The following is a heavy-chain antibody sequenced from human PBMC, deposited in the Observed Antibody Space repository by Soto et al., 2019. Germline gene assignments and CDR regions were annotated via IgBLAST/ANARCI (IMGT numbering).Heavy chain of an antibody. CDR1: GVSISSTRYY. CDR2: TYYTGST. Sequence: SETLSLTCPFSGVSISSTRYYWGWIRQPPGKGLEWIGTTYYTGSTYYNPSLKSRVTISVDMSKNQFSLKVRSVTAADTAVYYCVSGPGTTADYWGQGTLVTVSS. V-gene: IGHV4-39*01. CDR3: VSGPGTTADY. J-gene: IGHJ4*02. D-gene: IGHD1-1*01.